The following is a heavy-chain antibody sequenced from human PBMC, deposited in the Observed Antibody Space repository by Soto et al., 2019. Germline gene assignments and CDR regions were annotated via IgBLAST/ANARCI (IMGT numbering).Heavy chain of an antibody. D-gene: IGHD6-6*01. CDR2: IYRSGST. CDR3: ARVGKPRIAARLIWFDP. CDR1: GYSISSGYY. V-gene: IGHV4-38-2*01. Sequence: PSETLSLTCAVSGYSISSGYYWGWIRQPPGKGLEWIGSIYRSGSTYYNPSLKSRVTISVDTSKNQFSLKLSSVTAADTAVYYCARVGKPRIAARLIWFDPWGQGTLVTVSS. J-gene: IGHJ5*02.